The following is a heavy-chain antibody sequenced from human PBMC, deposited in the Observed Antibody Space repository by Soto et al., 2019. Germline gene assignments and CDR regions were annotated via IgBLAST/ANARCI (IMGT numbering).Heavy chain of an antibody. J-gene: IGHJ5*02. V-gene: IGHV1-3*01. CDR3: ARGPLSGVATSWDYANWFDP. D-gene: IGHD5-12*01. CDR2: INSDKGDT. Sequence: QAQLVQSGAEVKKPGASVKVSCQASGYSFTDFAMHWVRLASGQRLEWMGWINSDKGDTKYSPKFQGRVTITRDTSATTVCMELRSLRSEATAVYYCARGPLSGVATSWDYANWFDPWGQGRLVTVST. CDR1: GYSFTDFA.